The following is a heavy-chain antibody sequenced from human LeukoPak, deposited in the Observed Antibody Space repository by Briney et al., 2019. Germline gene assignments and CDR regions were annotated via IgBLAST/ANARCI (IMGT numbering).Heavy chain of an antibody. V-gene: IGHV3-21*04. CDR3: AKDLGWELPAEAY. J-gene: IGHJ4*02. Sequence: GGSLRLSCVASGFTFSTYSMNWFRQAPGKGLDWVSDIDSSSNYIYYADSVKGRFTIPRDNAKNSLYLQMNSLRAEDTAMYYCAKDLGWELPAEAYWGQGILVTVSS. D-gene: IGHD1-26*01. CDR2: IDSSSNYI. CDR1: GFTFSTYS.